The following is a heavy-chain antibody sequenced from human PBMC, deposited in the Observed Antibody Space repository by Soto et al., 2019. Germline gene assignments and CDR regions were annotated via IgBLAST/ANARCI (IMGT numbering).Heavy chain of an antibody. J-gene: IGHJ4*02. CDR3: ARWGTTGGLDV. CDR2: TSYDGSNN. D-gene: IGHD3-16*01. CDR1: GFTFRSYV. V-gene: IGHV3-33*05. Sequence: QVQLLESGGGVVQPGTSLRLSCVGSGFTFRSYVIHWVRQAPGKGLEWVALTSYDGSNNFYGDSVKGRFTISRDNSRNTVELQMDSLRLEDTALDYCARWGTTGGLDVWGQGTLVSVSS.